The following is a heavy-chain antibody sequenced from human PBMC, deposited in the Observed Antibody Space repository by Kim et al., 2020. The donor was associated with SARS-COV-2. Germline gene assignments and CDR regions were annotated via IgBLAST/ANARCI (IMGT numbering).Heavy chain of an antibody. CDR3: ARDRRLRPYSSSWFYFDY. Sequence: ASVKVSCKASGYTFTSYAMHWVRQAPGQRLEWMGWINAGNGNTKYSQKFQGRVTITRDTSASTAYMELSSLRSEDTAVYYCARDRRLRPYSSSWFYFDYWGQGTLVTVSS. V-gene: IGHV1-3*01. CDR1: GYTFTSYA. J-gene: IGHJ4*02. CDR2: INAGNGNT. D-gene: IGHD6-13*01.